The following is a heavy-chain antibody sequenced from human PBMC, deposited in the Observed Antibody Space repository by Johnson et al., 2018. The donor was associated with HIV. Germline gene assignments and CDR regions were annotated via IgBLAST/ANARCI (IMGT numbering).Heavy chain of an antibody. CDR2: IAWNGATT. Sequence: VQLVESGGGVVRPGGSLRLSCAAFGFTFDDYGMSWVRQPPAKGLEWVSGIAWNGATTGYTDSVKGRFTISRDNAKNSLYLQMNSLRAEDTAVYYCAKAPLSGYEDAFDIWGQGTMVTVSS. D-gene: IGHD3-22*01. V-gene: IGHV3-20*04. J-gene: IGHJ3*02. CDR1: GFTFDDYG. CDR3: AKAPLSGYEDAFDI.